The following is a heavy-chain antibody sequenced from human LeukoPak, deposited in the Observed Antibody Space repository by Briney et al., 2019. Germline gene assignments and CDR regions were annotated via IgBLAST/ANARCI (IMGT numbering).Heavy chain of an antibody. V-gene: IGHV3-53*01. CDR1: GFTVSSNY. Sequence: GGSLRLSCEASGFTVSSNYMSWVRQAPGKGLEWVSVIYSGGNTYYADSVKGRFTISRDNSKNTLYLQMNGLRAEDTAVYYCARDVVTVAGADYWGQGTLVTVSS. CDR3: ARDVVTVAGADY. CDR2: IYSGGNT. D-gene: IGHD6-19*01. J-gene: IGHJ4*02.